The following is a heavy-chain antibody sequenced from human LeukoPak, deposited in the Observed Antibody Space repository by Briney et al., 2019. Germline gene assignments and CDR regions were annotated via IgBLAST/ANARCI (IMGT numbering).Heavy chain of an antibody. D-gene: IGHD2-15*01. J-gene: IGHJ4*02. Sequence: PSETLSLTCAVYGESFSGHFWSWIRQAPEKGLEWIGELSDNGRTHTNLSLESRVTISVDTSKNQFSLRLTSVTAADRAVYYCARCVKAKVVQSRCYYDSWGQGTLVTVSS. V-gene: IGHV4-34*01. CDR1: GESFSGHF. CDR2: LSDNGRT. CDR3: ARCVKAKVVQSRCYYDS.